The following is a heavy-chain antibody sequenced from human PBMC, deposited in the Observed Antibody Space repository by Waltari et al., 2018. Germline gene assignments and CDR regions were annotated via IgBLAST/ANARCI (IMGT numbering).Heavy chain of an antibody. V-gene: IGHV4-4*02. Sequence: QVQLQESGPGLVKPSGTPSLTCAVPGGSLSSSNWWTWVRQPPGKGLAWIGEIDHNGNTNYNPSLKSRVTISVDKSKNEFSLRLRSVTAADTAGYYCARVILGATDDYSYAMDVWGQGITVTVSS. J-gene: IGHJ6*02. CDR3: ARVILGATDDYSYAMDV. CDR2: IDHNGNT. D-gene: IGHD1-26*01. CDR1: GGSLSSSNW.